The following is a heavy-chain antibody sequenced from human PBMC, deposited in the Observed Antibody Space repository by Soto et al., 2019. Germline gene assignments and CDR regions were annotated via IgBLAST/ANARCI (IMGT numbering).Heavy chain of an antibody. D-gene: IGHD3-10*01. V-gene: IGHV4-59*01. J-gene: IGHJ3*02. CDR2: IYYSGST. Sequence: SETLSLTCTVSGGSISSYYWSWIRQPPGKGLEWIGYIYYSGSTNYNPSLKSRVTISVDTSKNQFSLKLSSVTAADTAVYYCARDMVRGVSDAFDIWGQGTMVTVSS. CDR3: ARDMVRGVSDAFDI. CDR1: GGSISSYY.